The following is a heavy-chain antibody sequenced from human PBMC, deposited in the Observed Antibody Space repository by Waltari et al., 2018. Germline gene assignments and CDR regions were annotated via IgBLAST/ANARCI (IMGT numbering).Heavy chain of an antibody. J-gene: IGHJ4*02. CDR2: INGDGGST. CDR1: GFTFRNYW. CDR3: ASPLPDSSGWDFGY. V-gene: IGHV3-74*03. Sequence: EVQLVESGGGLVQPGGSLRLSCAASGFTFRNYWMHWVRQPPGKGLGWGSRINGDGGSTTYADSVKGRFTISRDNAKNTLYLRMDSLRDDDTAVYYCASPLPDSSGWDFGYWGRGTLVTVSS. D-gene: IGHD6-19*01.